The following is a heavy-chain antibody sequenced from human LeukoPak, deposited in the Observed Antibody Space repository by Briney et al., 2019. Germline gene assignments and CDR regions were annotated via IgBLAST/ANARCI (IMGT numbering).Heavy chain of an antibody. CDR3: ASGYSDYADYYNYYMDV. D-gene: IGHD4-11*01. CDR2: INPDSGGT. V-gene: IGHV1-2*02. J-gene: IGHJ6*03. Sequence: RASVKVSCKASGYSFTGYYMHWVRQAPGQGLEWMGWINPDSGGTNYAQKFQGRVTMTRDMSITTAYMELSRLRSDDTALYYCASGYSDYADYYNYYMDVWGKGTTVTVSS. CDR1: GYSFTGYY.